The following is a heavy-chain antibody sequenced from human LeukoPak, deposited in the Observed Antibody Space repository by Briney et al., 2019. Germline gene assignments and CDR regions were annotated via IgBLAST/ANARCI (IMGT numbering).Heavy chain of an antibody. Sequence: PSETLSLTCTVSGGSISSYYWSWIRQPPGKGLEWIGYIYYSASTNYNPSLKSRVTISVDTSKNQFSLKLSSVTAADTAVYYCARVIHYYGSGSYYSLLDYWGQGTLVTVSS. J-gene: IGHJ4*02. V-gene: IGHV4-59*01. CDR3: ARVIHYYGSGSYYSLLDY. D-gene: IGHD3-10*01. CDR1: GGSISSYY. CDR2: IYYSAST.